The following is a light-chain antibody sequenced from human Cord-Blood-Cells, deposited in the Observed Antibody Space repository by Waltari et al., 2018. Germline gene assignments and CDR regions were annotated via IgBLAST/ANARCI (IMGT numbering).Light chain of an antibody. V-gene: IGKV4-1*01. J-gene: IGKJ4*01. CDR1: KSVLYSSNNKNY. CDR3: QQYYSTPPLT. Sequence: IVMTQSPVPLAVSVVAVATIDCTSSKSVLYSSNNKNYLALYQQKPGQPPKLLIYWASTRESGVPDRFSGSGSGTDFTLTISSLQAEDVAVYYCQQYYSTPPLTFGGGTKVEIK. CDR2: WAS.